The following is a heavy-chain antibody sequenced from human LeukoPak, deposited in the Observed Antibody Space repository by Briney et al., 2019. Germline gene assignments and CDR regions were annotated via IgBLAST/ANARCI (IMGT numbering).Heavy chain of an antibody. V-gene: IGHV3-74*01. J-gene: IGHJ6*03. Sequence: GGSLRLSCAASGFTFSNYWMHWVRQAPEKGLVWVSRINSDGSSTSYADSVKGRFTISRDNAKNTLYLQMNSLRAEDTAVYYCARAGGAALPGYYYYMDVWGKGTTVTVSS. D-gene: IGHD4-23*01. CDR1: GFTFSNYW. CDR2: INSDGSST. CDR3: ARAGGAALPGYYYYMDV.